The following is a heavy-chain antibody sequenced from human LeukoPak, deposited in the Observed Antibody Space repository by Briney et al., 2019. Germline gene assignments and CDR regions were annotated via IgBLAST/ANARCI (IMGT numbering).Heavy chain of an antibody. CDR2: IKSKTDGGTT. CDR3: TRGVVPAAKSDY. D-gene: IGHD2-2*01. V-gene: IGHV3-15*01. J-gene: IGHJ4*02. Sequence: GGSLRLSCAASGFTFSNAWMSWVRQAPGKGPEWVGRIKSKTDGGTTDYAAPVKGRFTISRDDSKNTLYLQMNSLKTEDTAVYYCTRGVVPAAKSDYWGQGTLVTVSS. CDR1: GFTFSNAW.